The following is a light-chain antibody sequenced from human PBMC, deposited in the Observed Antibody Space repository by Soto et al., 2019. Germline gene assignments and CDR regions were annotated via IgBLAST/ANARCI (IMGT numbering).Light chain of an antibody. CDR3: CSYAGISTPVV. CDR2: EVN. J-gene: IGLJ2*01. V-gene: IGLV2-23*02. Sequence: QSVLTQPASVSGSPGQSITISCTGTSSDVGSYNLVSWNQQYPGKAPKVIIYEVNKWPSGASTRFSGSKSGNTASLTISGLQAEDEADYYCCSYAGISTPVVFGGGTKLTVL. CDR1: SSDVGSYNL.